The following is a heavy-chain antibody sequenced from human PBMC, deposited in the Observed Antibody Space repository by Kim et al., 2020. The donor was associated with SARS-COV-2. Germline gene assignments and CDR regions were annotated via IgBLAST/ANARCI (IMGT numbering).Heavy chain of an antibody. V-gene: IGHV3-66*01. CDR2: IYGGGST. CDR3: ARGGPYVSSRAFDI. J-gene: IGHJ3*02. CDR1: GFTVTGNY. Sequence: GGSLRRSCAASGFTVTGNYMNWVRQAPGKGLEWLSVIYGGGSTYYADSVKDRFTISRDNSKNTLYLQMDSLRAEDTAVYYCARGGPYVSSRAFDIWGQGTMVTVSS. D-gene: IGHD6-6*01.